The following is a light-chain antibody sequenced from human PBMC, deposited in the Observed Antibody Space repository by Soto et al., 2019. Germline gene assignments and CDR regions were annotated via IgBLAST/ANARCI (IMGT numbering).Light chain of an antibody. Sequence: QSVLTQPASVSGSPGQSITISCTGTSSDVGSYNLVSWYQQHPGKAPKLMIYEVSKRPSGVSNRFSGSKSGNTASLTISGLQAEDEADYYCCSYAGSSTLVFGGGTTVTVL. J-gene: IGLJ2*01. CDR3: CSYAGSSTLV. V-gene: IGLV2-23*02. CDR1: SSDVGSYNL. CDR2: EVS.